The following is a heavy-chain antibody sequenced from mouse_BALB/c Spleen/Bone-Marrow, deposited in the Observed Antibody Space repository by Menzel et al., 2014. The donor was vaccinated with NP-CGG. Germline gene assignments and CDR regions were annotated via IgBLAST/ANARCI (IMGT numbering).Heavy chain of an antibody. J-gene: IGHJ2*01. CDR2: IYPGDGDT. Sequence: QVQLQQSGAELVRPGSSVKTSCESSGYVFSTYWINWVKQRPGQGLEWIGQIYPGDGDTDYNGKFKDKATLTADKSSNTAYMQRSSLTSEDSAVYFCARGGISVDYWGQGTTLTVSS. CDR3: ARGGISVDY. CDR1: GYVFSTYW. V-gene: IGHV1-80*01.